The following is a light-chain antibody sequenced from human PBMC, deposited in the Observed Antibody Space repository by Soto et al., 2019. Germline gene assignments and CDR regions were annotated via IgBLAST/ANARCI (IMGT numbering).Light chain of an antibody. V-gene: IGKV3-20*01. CDR3: QYYGSSIT. CDR1: QTITNFH. CDR2: GTS. J-gene: IGKJ4*01. Sequence: EIVVTQSPGTLSLSPGDRATLSCRTSQTITNFHLAWYQQKPGRSPRLLIYGTSTRATGGIADRFSGSGSVTDFTLTISRLEPEDFAVYYCQYYGSSITFGGGTTVEIK.